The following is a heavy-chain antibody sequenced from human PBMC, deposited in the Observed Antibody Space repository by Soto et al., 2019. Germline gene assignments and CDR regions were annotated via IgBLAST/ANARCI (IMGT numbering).Heavy chain of an antibody. V-gene: IGHV3-30*18. Sequence: GGSLRLSCAASGFTFSSYGMHWVRQAPGKGLEWVAVISYDGSNKYYADSVKGRFTISRDNSKNTLYLQMNSLRAEDTAVYYCAKDRVAAAGTGYYYYYGMDVWGQGTTVTVSS. D-gene: IGHD6-13*01. CDR3: AKDRVAAAGTGYYYYYGMDV. CDR2: ISYDGSNK. CDR1: GFTFSSYG. J-gene: IGHJ6*02.